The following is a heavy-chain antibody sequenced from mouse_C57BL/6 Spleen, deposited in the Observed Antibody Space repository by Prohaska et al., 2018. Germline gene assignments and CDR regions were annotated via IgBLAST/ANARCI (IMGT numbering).Heavy chain of an antibody. Sequence: EVKLLQSGGCLVPPGGSLKLSCAASGIAFSRYWMSWVRLAPGKGLEGNGEMNPDSSKRNYATILKEKFIISRDNAKNTLYLQMSKMRTEDTDLDYCARLLGDYWGQGTSVTVSS. CDR2: MNPDSSKR. CDR3: ARLLGDY. CDR1: GIAFSRYW. V-gene: IGHV4-1*01. J-gene: IGHJ4*01.